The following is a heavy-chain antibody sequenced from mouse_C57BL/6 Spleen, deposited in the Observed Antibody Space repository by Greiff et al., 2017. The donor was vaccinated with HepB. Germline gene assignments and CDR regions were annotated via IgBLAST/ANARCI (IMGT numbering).Heavy chain of an antibody. CDR3: ARSLYYGSSQYYFDY. Sequence: QVQLKESGPELVKPGASVKISCKASGYAFSSSWMNWVKQRPGKGLEWIGRIYPGDGDTNYNGKFKGKATLTADKSSSTAYMQLSSLTSEDSAVYFCARSLYYGSSQYYFDYWGQGTTLTVSS. V-gene: IGHV1-82*01. CDR2: IYPGDGDT. D-gene: IGHD1-1*01. CDR1: GYAFSSSW. J-gene: IGHJ2*01.